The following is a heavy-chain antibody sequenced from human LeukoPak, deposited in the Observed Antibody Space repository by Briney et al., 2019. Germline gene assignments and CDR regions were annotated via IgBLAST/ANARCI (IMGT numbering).Heavy chain of an antibody. CDR3: AKDDAWLRYEN. CDR2: ISPNGGIT. J-gene: IGHJ4*02. D-gene: IGHD5-12*01. V-gene: IGHV3-23*01. CDR1: GFTFSSYS. Sequence: GGSLRLSCAASGFTFSSYSMNWVRQAPGKGLEWVSGISPNGGITYYADSVKGRFTISRDNSRNTVSLQMNYLRAEDTAIYYCAKDDAWLRYENWGQGILVTVSS.